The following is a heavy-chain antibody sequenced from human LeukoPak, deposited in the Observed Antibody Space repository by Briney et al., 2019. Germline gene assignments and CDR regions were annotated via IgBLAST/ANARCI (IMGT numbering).Heavy chain of an antibody. D-gene: IGHD6-13*01. CDR1: GFTFSSYA. Sequence: GGSLRLSCAASGFTFSSYAMSWVRQTPGKGLEWVSAISGSGGSTYYADSVKGRFTISRDNSKNTLYLQMNSLRAEDTAVYYCAKVGYSSSWYVYIDYWGQGTLVTVSS. J-gene: IGHJ4*02. CDR3: AKVGYSSSWYVYIDY. CDR2: ISGSGGST. V-gene: IGHV3-23*01.